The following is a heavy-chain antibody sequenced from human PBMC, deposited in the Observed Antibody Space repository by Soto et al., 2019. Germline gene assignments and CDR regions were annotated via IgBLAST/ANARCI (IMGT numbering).Heavy chain of an antibody. CDR1: GFTFSSYG. V-gene: IGHV3-23*01. D-gene: IGHD1-26*01. Sequence: WVLRLSCAATGFTFSSYGMFWVRQAPGKGLEWVSAISGGGTDTYYADSVKGRFTISRDNSKNTLYLQMNSLRAEDTAVYYCAKEMGAAKPFDYWGQGTLVTVSS. J-gene: IGHJ4*02. CDR2: ISGGGTDT. CDR3: AKEMGAAKPFDY.